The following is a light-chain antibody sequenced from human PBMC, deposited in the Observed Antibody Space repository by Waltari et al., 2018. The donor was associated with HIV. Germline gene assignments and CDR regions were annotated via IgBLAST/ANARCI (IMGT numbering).Light chain of an antibody. CDR2: GPS. Sequence: ENVLTQSPGTLSLSPGERATLSCKASQNVRNNYLAWYQQKPGQAPRLLIYGPSTRATGIPDRFSGSGSGTDFTLTISRLEPEDFAVYYCHYYGTSPWTFGQGTKLEIK. CDR1: QNVRNNY. CDR3: HYYGTSPWT. J-gene: IGKJ2*02. V-gene: IGKV3-20*01.